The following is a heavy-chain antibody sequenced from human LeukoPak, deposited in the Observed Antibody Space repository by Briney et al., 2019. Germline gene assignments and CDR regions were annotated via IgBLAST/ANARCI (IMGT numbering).Heavy chain of an antibody. CDR3: ARVSYDSPQAHLGY. V-gene: IGHV3-48*01. D-gene: IGHD5-12*01. CDR2: IRSDSGIS. Sequence: GGSLRLSCAASGLIFRSHSMKWARQAPGRGLEWVAYIRSDSGISYYADSVKGRFTISRDNAKNSLYLQMNSLRVDDAALYYTARVSYDSPQAHLGYWGQGTLVTVSS. CDR1: GLIFRSHS. J-gene: IGHJ4*02.